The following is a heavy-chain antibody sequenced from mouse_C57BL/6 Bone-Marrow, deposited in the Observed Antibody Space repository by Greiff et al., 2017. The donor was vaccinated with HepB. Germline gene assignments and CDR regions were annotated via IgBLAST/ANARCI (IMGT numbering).Heavy chain of an antibody. CDR3: ARRIYYYGSSWDYFDY. V-gene: IGHV1-64*01. CDR2: IHPNSGTT. J-gene: IGHJ2*01. D-gene: IGHD1-1*01. Sequence: QVQLKESGAELVKPGASVKLSCKASGYTFTSYWMHWVKQSPGQGLEWIGMIHPNSGTTNYNEKFKSKATLTVDKSSSTAYMQLSSLTSEDSAVYYCARRIYYYGSSWDYFDYWGQGTTLTVSS. CDR1: GYTFTSYW.